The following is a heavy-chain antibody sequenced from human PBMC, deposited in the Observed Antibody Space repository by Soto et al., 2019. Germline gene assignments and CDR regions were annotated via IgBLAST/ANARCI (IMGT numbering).Heavy chain of an antibody. CDR2: IKSKTDGGTT. Sequence: PGGSLRLSCAASGFTFSNAWMNWVRQAPGKGLEWVGRIKSKTDGGTTDYAAPVKGRFTISRDDSKNTLYLQMNSLKTEDTAVYYCTTDPILEWSPTFYYYYGMDVWGQGTTVTVSS. CDR1: GFTFSNAW. V-gene: IGHV3-15*07. CDR3: TTDPILEWSPTFYYYYGMDV. J-gene: IGHJ6*02. D-gene: IGHD3-3*01.